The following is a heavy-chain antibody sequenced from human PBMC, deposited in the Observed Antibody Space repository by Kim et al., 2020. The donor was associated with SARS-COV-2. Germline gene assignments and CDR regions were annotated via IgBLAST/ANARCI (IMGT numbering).Heavy chain of an antibody. J-gene: IGHJ5*02. CDR2: IYPGDSDT. CDR3: ARRGYYDSSGRNNWFDP. CDR1: GYSFASYW. D-gene: IGHD3-22*01. Sequence: GESLKISCQGSGYSFASYWIGWVRQMPGKGLEWMGIIYPGDSDTRYSPSFQGQVTISADKSISTAYLQWSSLKASDTAMYYCARRGYYDSSGRNNWFDPWGQGTLVTVSS. V-gene: IGHV5-51*01.